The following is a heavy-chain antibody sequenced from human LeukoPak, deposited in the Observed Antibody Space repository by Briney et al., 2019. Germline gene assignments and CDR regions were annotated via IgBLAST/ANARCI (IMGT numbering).Heavy chain of an antibody. CDR3: ARVRYSYGTYYFDY. Sequence: SETLSLTCTVSGGSISSYYWSWIRQPPGKALEWIGYIYYSGSTNYNPSLKSRVTISVDTSQNQFSLKLSSVTAADTAVYYCARVRYSYGTYYFDYWGQGTLVTVSS. CDR1: GGSISSYY. J-gene: IGHJ4*02. V-gene: IGHV4-59*01. D-gene: IGHD5-18*01. CDR2: IYYSGST.